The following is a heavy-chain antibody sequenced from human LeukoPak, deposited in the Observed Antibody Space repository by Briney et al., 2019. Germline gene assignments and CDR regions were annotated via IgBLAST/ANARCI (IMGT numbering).Heavy chain of an antibody. CDR2: INPDSGDT. D-gene: IGHD3-22*01. CDR1: GYTFTGYY. Sequence: ASVKVSCKASGYTFTGYYMHWVRQAPGQGLEWMGRINPDSGDTNYAQNFQGRVTMTWDTSISTAYMELSSLGSDDTAVYYCARGGKSYYDSSGYYDRPPDYWGQGTLVTVSS. V-gene: IGHV1-2*06. CDR3: ARGGKSYYDSSGYYDRPPDY. J-gene: IGHJ4*02.